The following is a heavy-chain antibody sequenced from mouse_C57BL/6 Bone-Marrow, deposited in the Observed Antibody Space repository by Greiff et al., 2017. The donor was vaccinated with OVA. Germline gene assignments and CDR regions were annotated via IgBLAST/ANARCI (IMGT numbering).Heavy chain of an antibody. D-gene: IGHD2-5*01. V-gene: IGHV1-50*01. Sequence: QVQLQHPGAELVKPGASVKLSCKASGYTFTSYWMQWVKQRPGQGLEWIGEIDPSDSYTNYNQKFKGKATLTVDTSSSTAYMQLSSLTSEDSAVYYCAREDYSNYGDYFDYWGQGTTLTVSS. CDR3: AREDYSNYGDYFDY. CDR1: GYTFTSYW. CDR2: IDPSDSYT. J-gene: IGHJ2*01.